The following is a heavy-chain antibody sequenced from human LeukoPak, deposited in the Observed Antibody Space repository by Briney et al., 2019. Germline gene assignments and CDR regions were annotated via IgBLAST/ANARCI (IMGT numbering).Heavy chain of an antibody. V-gene: IGHV1-8*01. CDR2: MNPNSGNT. D-gene: IGHD6-13*01. Sequence: ASVKVSCKASGYTFTSYDINWVRQATGQGLGWMGWMNPNSGNTGYAQKFQGGVTMTRNTSISTAYMELSSLRSEDTAVYYCAAGIAAAGTFYWGQGTLVTVSS. CDR1: GYTFTSYD. J-gene: IGHJ4*02. CDR3: AAGIAAAGTFY.